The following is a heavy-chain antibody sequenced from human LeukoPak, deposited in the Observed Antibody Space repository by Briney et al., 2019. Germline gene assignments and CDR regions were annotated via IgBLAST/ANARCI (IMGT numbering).Heavy chain of an antibody. Sequence: GGSLRLSCAASGFTFSSYWMHWVRQAPGKGLVWVSRINRDGSSTSYADSVKGRFTISRDNAKNTLYLQMNSLRAEDTAVYYCARALDDYIWGSYRWFPADAFDIWGQGTMVTVSS. CDR1: GFTFSSYW. CDR3: ARALDDYIWGSYRWFPADAFDI. J-gene: IGHJ3*02. CDR2: INRDGSST. D-gene: IGHD3-16*02. V-gene: IGHV3-74*01.